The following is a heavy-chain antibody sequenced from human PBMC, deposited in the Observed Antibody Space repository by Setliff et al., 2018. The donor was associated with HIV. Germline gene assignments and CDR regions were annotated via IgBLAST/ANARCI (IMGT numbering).Heavy chain of an antibody. CDR1: GFTFSGYS. CDR3: ARDAGGAGEYFDY. Sequence: GSLRLSCAASGFTFSGYSMNWVRQAPGKGLEWVSYISSSGSLIYYADSVKGRFTISRDNAKNSLYLQMNSLRAEDTAMYYCARDAGGAGEYFDYWGQGTLVTVSS. J-gene: IGHJ4*02. CDR2: ISSSGSLI. V-gene: IGHV3-48*01. D-gene: IGHD7-27*01.